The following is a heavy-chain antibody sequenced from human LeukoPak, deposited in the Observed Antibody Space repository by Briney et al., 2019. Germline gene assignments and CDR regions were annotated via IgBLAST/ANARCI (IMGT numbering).Heavy chain of an antibody. CDR1: GGSISSYY. J-gene: IGHJ5*02. D-gene: IGHD6-19*01. CDR3: ARTRMAGTRGWFDP. V-gene: IGHV4-59*12. Sequence: SETLSLTCTVSGGSISSYYWSWIRQPPGKGLEWIGYIYYSGSTNYNPSLKSRVTISVDTSKNQFSLKLSSVTAADTAVYYCARTRMAGTRGWFDPWGQGTLVTVSS. CDR2: IYYSGST.